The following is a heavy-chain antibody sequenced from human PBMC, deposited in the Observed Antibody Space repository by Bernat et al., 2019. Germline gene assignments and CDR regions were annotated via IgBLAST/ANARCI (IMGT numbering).Heavy chain of an antibody. V-gene: IGHV3-30-3*01. CDR1: GFTFNNYV. J-gene: IGHJ6*02. Sequence: QVQLVESGGGVVQPGRSLRLSCAASGFTFNNYVMHWVRQAPGKGLEWVAVISYDGSNKDYVEAVKGGINNSRENSKHTLYLQVNSLRAEDTAVYYWARDRSLPHVWGSYRQDYYYYYGMDVWGQGTTVTVSS. D-gene: IGHD3-16*02. CDR3: ARDRSLPHVWGSYRQDYYYYYGMDV. CDR2: ISYDGSNK.